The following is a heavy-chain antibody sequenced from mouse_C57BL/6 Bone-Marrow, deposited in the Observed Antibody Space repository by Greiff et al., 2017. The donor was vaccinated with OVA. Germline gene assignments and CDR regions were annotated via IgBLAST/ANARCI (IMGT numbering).Heavy chain of an antibody. D-gene: IGHD2-3*01. CDR2: INPSSGYT. CDR1: GYTFTSYW. Sequence: VQLQQSGAELAKPGASVKLSCKASGYTFTSYWMPWVNQRPGQGLEWIGNINPSSGYTKYNQKFKDKATLTADKSSSTAYMQLSSRTSEDSAVDYCARGADGYPFDYWGQGTTLTVSS. J-gene: IGHJ2*01. CDR3: ARGADGYPFDY. V-gene: IGHV1-7*01.